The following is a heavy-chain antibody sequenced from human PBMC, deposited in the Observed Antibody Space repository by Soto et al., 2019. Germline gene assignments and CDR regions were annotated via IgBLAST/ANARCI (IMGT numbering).Heavy chain of an antibody. CDR2: ISDVGGAT. Sequence: GGSLRLSCVASGFSFSHSAMAWVRQAPGKGLEWVSTISDVGGATYSADSVKGRFTLSRDDSKNTLFLQMGNLRAEDTAIYFCARDLDSGRVPGIYFLDYWGQGTL. CDR3: ARDLDSGRVPGIYFLDY. V-gene: IGHV3-23*01. CDR1: GFSFSHSA. J-gene: IGHJ4*02. D-gene: IGHD1-26*01.